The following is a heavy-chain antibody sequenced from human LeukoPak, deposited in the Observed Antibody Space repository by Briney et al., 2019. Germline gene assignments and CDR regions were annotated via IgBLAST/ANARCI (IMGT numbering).Heavy chain of an antibody. CDR1: GCTVSSCC. V-gene: IGHV4-4*07. CDR3: AKGYGSGGTSYYFDY. Sequence: SETLSLTCTASGCTVSSCCWSWIRQPPGQGLEWIGRIYTSSSTNYNPSLKSGVTMSADTSKNQFPLKLNFVAAADTAVYYCAKGYGSGGTSYYFDYWGQGTLVTVSS. D-gene: IGHD2-15*01. CDR2: IYTSSST. J-gene: IGHJ4*02.